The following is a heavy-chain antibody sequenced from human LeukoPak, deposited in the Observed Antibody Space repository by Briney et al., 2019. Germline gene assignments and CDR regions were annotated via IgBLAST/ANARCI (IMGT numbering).Heavy chain of an antibody. CDR3: ARLVVVAATGGYYMDV. CDR2: ISSSGSTI. J-gene: IGHJ6*03. V-gene: IGHV3-11*01. CDR1: GFTFSDYY. Sequence: GGSLRLSCAASGFTFSDYYMSWIRQAPGKGLEWVSYISSSGSTIHYADSVKGRFTISRDNAKNSLYLQMNSLRAEDTAVYYCARLVVVAATGGYYMDVWGKGTTVTVSS. D-gene: IGHD2-15*01.